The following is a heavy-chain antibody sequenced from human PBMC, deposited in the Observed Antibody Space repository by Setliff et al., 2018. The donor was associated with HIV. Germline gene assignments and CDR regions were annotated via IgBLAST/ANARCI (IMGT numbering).Heavy chain of an antibody. V-gene: IGHV4-4*07. CDR2: IYDTGST. Sequence: PSETLSLTCTVSGGSIGGFYWNWIRQSAGKGLQWIGRIYDTGSTKYNPSLKSRLTMSLDTSKNQFSLNLDSVTAADTAVYYCARQTATGTSATFDSWGQGSLVTVSS. D-gene: IGHD2-21*02. CDR1: GGSIGGFY. J-gene: IGHJ4*02. CDR3: ARQTATGTSATFDS.